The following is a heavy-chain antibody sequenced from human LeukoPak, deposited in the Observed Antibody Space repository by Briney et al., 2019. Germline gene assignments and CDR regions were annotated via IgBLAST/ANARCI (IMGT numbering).Heavy chain of an antibody. V-gene: IGHV1-8*01. D-gene: IGHD4/OR15-4a*01. CDR2: MNPNSGNT. Sequence: GASVKASCKASGYTFTSYDINWVRQATGQGLEWMGWMNPNSGNTGYAQKFQGRVTMTRNTSISTAYMELSSLRSEDTAVYYCARNPANDYGGDDQDYWGQGTLVTVSS. CDR1: GYTFTSYD. J-gene: IGHJ4*02. CDR3: ARNPANDYGGDDQDY.